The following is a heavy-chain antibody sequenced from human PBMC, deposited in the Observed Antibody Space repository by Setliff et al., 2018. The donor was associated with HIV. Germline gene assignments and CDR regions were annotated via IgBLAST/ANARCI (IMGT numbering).Heavy chain of an antibody. Sequence: TSETLSLTCSVSGDSISSGSYFWGWIRQTPGKGLEWIGNIYYTGFAYYNPSLKSRVTISLDTSKTHFFLNLTSVTDADTAVYFCTREGRGDPAMATTRIDYWCQGKLVTVSS. CDR2: IYYTGFA. CDR3: TREGRGDPAMATTRIDY. CDR1: GDSISSGSYF. V-gene: IGHV4-39*02. D-gene: IGHD1-1*01. J-gene: IGHJ4*02.